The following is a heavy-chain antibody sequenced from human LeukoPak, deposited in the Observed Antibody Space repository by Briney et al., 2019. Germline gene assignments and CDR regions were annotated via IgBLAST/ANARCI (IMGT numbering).Heavy chain of an antibody. V-gene: IGHV3-33*06. J-gene: IGHJ4*02. D-gene: IGHD5-12*01. CDR2: LSYDGKNI. Sequence: GGSLRLSCAASGFSFSNYGFHWVRQAPGKGLDWVSALSYDGKNIHYADSVKGRFTISRANSRNTVYLQMNSLRVEDTAVYYCAKTYSRESGYDFFFHYWGQGTRVTVSS. CDR3: AKTYSRESGYDFFFHY. CDR1: GFSFSNYG.